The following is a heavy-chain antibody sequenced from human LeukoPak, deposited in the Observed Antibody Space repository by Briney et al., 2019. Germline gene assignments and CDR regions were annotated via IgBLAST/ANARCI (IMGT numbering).Heavy chain of an antibody. Sequence: SETLSLTCTVSGGSISSYYWSWIRQPPGKGLEWIGYIYYSGSTNYNPSLKSRVTISVDTSKNQFSLKLSSVTAADTAVYYCARESGDYGDYGLFNWFDPWGQGTLVTVSS. CDR3: ARESGDYGDYGLFNWFDP. CDR2: IYYSGST. D-gene: IGHD4-17*01. J-gene: IGHJ5*02. CDR1: GGSISSYY. V-gene: IGHV4-59*01.